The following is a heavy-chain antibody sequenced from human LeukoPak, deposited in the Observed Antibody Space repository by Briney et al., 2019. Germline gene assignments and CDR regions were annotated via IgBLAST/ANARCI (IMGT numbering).Heavy chain of an antibody. CDR1: GYTFTSYD. V-gene: IGHV1-8*01. CDR3: ARGFAYSSSWFRYYYYYGMDV. Sequence: GASVKASCKASGYTFTSYDINWVRQATGQGLEWMGWMNPNSGNTGYAQKFQGRVTMARNTSISTAYMELSSLRSEDTAVYYCARGFAYSSSWFRYYYYYGMDVWGQGTTVTVSS. D-gene: IGHD6-13*01. CDR2: MNPNSGNT. J-gene: IGHJ6*02.